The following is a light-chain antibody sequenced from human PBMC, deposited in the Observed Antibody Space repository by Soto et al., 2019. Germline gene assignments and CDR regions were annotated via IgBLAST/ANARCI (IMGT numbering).Light chain of an antibody. CDR1: QGISSY. J-gene: IGKJ1*01. V-gene: IGKV1-27*01. CDR3: QSYYSAPET. CDR2: AAS. Sequence: DIQMTQSPSSLSASVGDRVTITCRASQGISSYLAWYQQKPGKVPKVLIYAASTLHSGVTSRFSGSGSGTEFTLTISNVQPEDVATYYCQSYYSAPETFGQGTKVEIK.